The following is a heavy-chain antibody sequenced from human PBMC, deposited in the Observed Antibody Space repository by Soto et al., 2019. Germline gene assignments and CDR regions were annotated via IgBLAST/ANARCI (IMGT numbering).Heavy chain of an antibody. Sequence: GGSLRLACAAAGFTFSSYAMSWVRQAPGKGLEWVSGISGGGGTTYYADSVKGRFTISRDNSKNTLYLQVNSLRAEDTAVYYCAKDQAAAGTISRYFQHWGQGTLVTVSS. J-gene: IGHJ1*01. CDR1: GFTFSSYA. CDR3: AKDQAAAGTISRYFQH. D-gene: IGHD6-13*01. CDR2: ISGGGGTT. V-gene: IGHV3-23*01.